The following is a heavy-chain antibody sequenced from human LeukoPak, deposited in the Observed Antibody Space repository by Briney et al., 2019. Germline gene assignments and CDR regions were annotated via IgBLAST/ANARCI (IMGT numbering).Heavy chain of an antibody. V-gene: IGHV3-74*01. D-gene: IGHD3-22*01. CDR3: ARGGPDSSDYSSLFDY. Sequence: GGSLRLSCAASGFTFSNFWMSWVRQAPGKGLVWVSRINSDGSSRHYADSVKGRFTISRDNAKNTLHLQMTSLRAEDTAVYYCARGGPDSSDYSSLFDYWGRGILVTVSS. CDR1: GFTFSNFW. J-gene: IGHJ4*02. CDR2: INSDGSSR.